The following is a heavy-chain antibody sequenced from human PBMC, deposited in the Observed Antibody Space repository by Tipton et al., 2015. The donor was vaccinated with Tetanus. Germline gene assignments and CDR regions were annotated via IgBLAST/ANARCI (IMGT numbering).Heavy chain of an antibody. CDR3: AKSKRGYSYGTFDD. V-gene: IGHV3-23*01. D-gene: IGHD5-18*01. Sequence: GSLRLSCAASGFSFSSYAMGWVRQAPGKGLEWVSTLSGSGTATYYAGSVGGRFTISRDSSKNSLFLQMDSLRAEDTAVYFCAKSKRGYSYGTFDDWGQGTLVAVSS. CDR1: GFSFSSYA. J-gene: IGHJ4*02. CDR2: LSGSGTAT.